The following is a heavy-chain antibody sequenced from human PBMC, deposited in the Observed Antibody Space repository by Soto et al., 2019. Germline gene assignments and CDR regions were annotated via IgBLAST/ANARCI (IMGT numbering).Heavy chain of an antibody. V-gene: IGHV4-59*01. Sequence: PSETLSLTCTVSGGSISSYYWSWIRQPPGKGLEWIGYIYYSGSTSYNPSLKSRLTISVDTSKNQFSLRLTSVTAADTAVYYCAREDRSGYKLFDYWGQGTLVTVSS. D-gene: IGHD3-22*01. CDR2: IYYSGST. CDR1: GGSISSYY. J-gene: IGHJ4*02. CDR3: AREDRSGYKLFDY.